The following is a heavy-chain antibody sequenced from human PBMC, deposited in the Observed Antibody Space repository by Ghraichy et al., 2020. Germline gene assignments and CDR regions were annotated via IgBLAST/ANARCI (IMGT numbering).Heavy chain of an antibody. Sequence: ASVKVSCKASGYTFTGSYMHWVRLAPGQGLEWMGWINPNSGDTNYAQKFQGRVTMTRDTSISTAYMELSSLRSDDTAVYYCARDRAYSGGWLVFDYWGQGTLVTVSS. CDR2: INPNSGDT. V-gene: IGHV1-2*02. D-gene: IGHD6-19*01. J-gene: IGHJ4*02. CDR1: GYTFTGSY. CDR3: ARDRAYSGGWLVFDY.